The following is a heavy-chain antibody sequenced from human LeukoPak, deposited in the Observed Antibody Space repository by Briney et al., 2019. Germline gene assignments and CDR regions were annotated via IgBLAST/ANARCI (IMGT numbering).Heavy chain of an antibody. CDR2: INPSGGST. J-gene: IGHJ4*02. V-gene: IGHV1-46*01. CDR1: GYTFSSYD. CDR3: ARGSTARYYYDSSGYYRGAVDY. Sequence: ASVKVSCKASGYTFSSYDINWVRQAPGQGLEWMGIINPSGGSTSYAQKFQGRVTMTTDTSTSTAYMELRSLRSDDTAVYYCARGSTARYYYDSSGYYRGAVDYWGQGTLVTISS. D-gene: IGHD3-22*01.